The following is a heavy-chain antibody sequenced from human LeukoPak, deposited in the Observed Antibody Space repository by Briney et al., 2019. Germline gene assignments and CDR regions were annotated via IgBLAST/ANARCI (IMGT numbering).Heavy chain of an antibody. CDR2: MNPNSGNT. D-gene: IGHD2-15*01. CDR3: ARVINGYWECALDI. V-gene: IGHV1-8*03. CDR1: GYTFTSYD. J-gene: IGHJ3*02. Sequence: ASVKVSCKASGYTFTSYDINWVRQATGQGLEWMGWMNPNSGNTGYAQKFQGRVTITRNTSISTAYMELSSLRSEDTAVYYCARVINGYWECALDIWGQGTMVTVSS.